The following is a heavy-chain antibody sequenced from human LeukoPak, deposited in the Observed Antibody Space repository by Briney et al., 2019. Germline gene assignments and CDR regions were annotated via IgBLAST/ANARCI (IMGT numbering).Heavy chain of an antibody. CDR1: GYTFTSSD. CDR3: GSIGRRDN. Sequence: ASVKVSCKASGYTFTSSDINWVREATGQGLEWMGWMNPNSGYTGYGQSFQGRITMTRDISRGTAYMELSNLTSEDTAIYTRGSIGRRDNWGQGTLVTVSA. J-gene: IGHJ4*02. V-gene: IGHV1-8*01. CDR2: MNPNSGYT.